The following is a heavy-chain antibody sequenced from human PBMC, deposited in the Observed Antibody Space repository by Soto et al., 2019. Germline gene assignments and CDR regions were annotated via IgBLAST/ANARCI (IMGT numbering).Heavy chain of an antibody. J-gene: IGHJ5*02. Sequence: PSETLSLTCAVYGGSFSGYYWSWIRQPPGKGLEWIGEINHSGSTNYNPSLKSRVTISVDTSKNQFSLKLSSVTAADTAVYYCARVEAAAEGIWFDPWGQGTLVTVSS. V-gene: IGHV4-34*01. CDR3: ARVEAAAEGIWFDP. CDR2: INHSGST. D-gene: IGHD6-13*01. CDR1: GGSFSGYY.